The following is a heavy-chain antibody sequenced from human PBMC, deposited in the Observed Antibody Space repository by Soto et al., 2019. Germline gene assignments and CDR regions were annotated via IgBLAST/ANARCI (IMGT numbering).Heavy chain of an antibody. D-gene: IGHD6-19*01. V-gene: IGHV1-18*01. Sequence: QVQLVQSGDEMKKAGASVKVSCKTSGYTFTSYGITWVRQAPGQGLECMGWISPYNGHTKYVQKFQGRVTMTTDTSTGTAYMELRSLRSDDTAVYYCARSGWNSTYYFHGMDVWGQGTTVTVSS. CDR1: GYTFTSYG. CDR3: ARSGWNSTYYFHGMDV. CDR2: ISPYNGHT. J-gene: IGHJ6*02.